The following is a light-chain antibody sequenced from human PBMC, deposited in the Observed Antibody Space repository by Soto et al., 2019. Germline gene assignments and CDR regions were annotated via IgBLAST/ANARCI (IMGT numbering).Light chain of an antibody. CDR3: SSYSSSSISYV. V-gene: IGLV2-14*01. Sequence: QSALTQPASVSGSPGQSITISCAGSSSDVGGYKYVSWYQQFPGNAPKLIIYEVTIRPSGVSNRFSGSKSGNTASLTISGLQAEDEDDYYCSSYSSSSISYVFGTGTKVTVL. CDR1: SSDVGGYKY. CDR2: EVT. J-gene: IGLJ1*01.